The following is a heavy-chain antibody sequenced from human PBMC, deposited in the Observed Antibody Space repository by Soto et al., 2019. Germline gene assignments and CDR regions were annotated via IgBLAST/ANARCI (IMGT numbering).Heavy chain of an antibody. D-gene: IGHD4-17*01. J-gene: IGHJ4*02. Sequence: GGSLRLSCAASGFTFSSYAMHWVRQAPGKGLEWVAVISYDGSNKYYADSVKGRFTISRDNSKNTLYLQMNSLRAEDTAVYYCARTKMTTVLYFDYWGQGTLVTVSS. V-gene: IGHV3-30-3*01. CDR3: ARTKMTTVLYFDY. CDR2: ISYDGSNK. CDR1: GFTFSSYA.